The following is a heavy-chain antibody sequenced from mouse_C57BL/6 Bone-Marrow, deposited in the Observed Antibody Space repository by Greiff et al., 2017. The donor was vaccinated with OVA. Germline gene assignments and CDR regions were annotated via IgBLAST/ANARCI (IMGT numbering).Heavy chain of an antibody. D-gene: IGHD2-2*01. V-gene: IGHV1-59*01. CDR3: AGYYWYFDV. CDR1: GYTFTSYW. CDR2: IDPSDSYT. Sequence: QVQLQQPGAELVRPGTSVKLSCKASGYTFTSYWMHWVKQRPGQGLEWIGVIDPSDSYTNYNQKFKGKATLTVDTSSRTAYMQLSSLTSEDSAVYYCAGYYWYFDVWGTGTTVTVSS. J-gene: IGHJ1*03.